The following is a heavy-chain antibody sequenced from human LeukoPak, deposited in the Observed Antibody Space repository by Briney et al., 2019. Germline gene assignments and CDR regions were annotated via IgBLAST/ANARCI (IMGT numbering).Heavy chain of an antibody. Sequence: SETLSLTCTVSCGSISNSYYSWVWIRQPPGKGRECIVTIYYSVSTYYKSSLKSRVTMSVDTSKNQFSLKLSSVTAEDTAVYYCARVADGKGYPFDYWGKGTLVTVSS. CDR2: IYYSVST. V-gene: IGHV4-39*07. D-gene: IGHD5-18*01. CDR1: CGSISNSYYS. J-gene: IGHJ4*02. CDR3: ARVADGKGYPFDY.